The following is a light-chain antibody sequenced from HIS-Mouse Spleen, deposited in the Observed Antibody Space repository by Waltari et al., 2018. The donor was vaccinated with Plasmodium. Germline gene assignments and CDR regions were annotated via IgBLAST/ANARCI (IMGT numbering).Light chain of an antibody. CDR3: QQYGSSPLT. CDR1: QSVSSSY. CDR2: GAS. Sequence: EIVLTQSPGTLSLSPGERATLSCRASQSVSSSYLAWYQQKPGQAPRLLIYGASSRATGIPDRCSGSGSGTDFTLTISRLEREDFAVYDCQQYGSSPLTFGGGTKVEIK. J-gene: IGKJ4*02. V-gene: IGKV3-20*01.